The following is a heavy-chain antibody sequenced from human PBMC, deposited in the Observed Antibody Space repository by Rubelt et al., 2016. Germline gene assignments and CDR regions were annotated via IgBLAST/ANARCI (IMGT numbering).Heavy chain of an antibody. J-gene: IGHJ4*02. Sequence: QVQLVQSGAEVKEPGASIKVSCKTSGYSFKRYAISWVRQAPGQGLEWMGWISTHNGDTRYAKNFQGRVTMTTDTSTSTAYMGLRSLRSDDTAVYSCARDPSNTSGFHAYFDYCGQGTLVTVSS. CDR2: ISTHNGDT. CDR3: ARDPSNTSGFHAYFDY. V-gene: IGHV1-18*01. D-gene: IGHD3-22*01. CDR1: GYSFKRYA.